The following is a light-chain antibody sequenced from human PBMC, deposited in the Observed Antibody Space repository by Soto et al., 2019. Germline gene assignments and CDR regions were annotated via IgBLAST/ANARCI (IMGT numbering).Light chain of an antibody. Sequence: DIQRTQSPSTLSASIGDRITITCRASQNINTWLAWYQQKPGRAPKVLIYDASSLESGVPSRISGSGSGTEVILTIISLQREDFATYYCQQYYGYPYTFGQGDKLAI. CDR3: QQYYGYPYT. J-gene: IGKJ2*01. V-gene: IGKV1-5*01. CDR2: DAS. CDR1: QNINTW.